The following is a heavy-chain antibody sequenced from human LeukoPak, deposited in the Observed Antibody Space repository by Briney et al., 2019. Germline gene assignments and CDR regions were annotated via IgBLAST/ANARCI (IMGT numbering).Heavy chain of an antibody. CDR2: ISGSGGST. Sequence: PGGSLRLSCAASGFTFSSYAMSWVRQTPGKGLEWVSAISGSGGSTYYVDSVKGRFTISRDNSKNTLYLQMNSLRAEDTAVYYCAKPLEQWLVHYFDYWGQGTLVTVSS. V-gene: IGHV3-23*01. CDR3: AKPLEQWLVHYFDY. CDR1: GFTFSSYA. D-gene: IGHD6-19*01. J-gene: IGHJ4*02.